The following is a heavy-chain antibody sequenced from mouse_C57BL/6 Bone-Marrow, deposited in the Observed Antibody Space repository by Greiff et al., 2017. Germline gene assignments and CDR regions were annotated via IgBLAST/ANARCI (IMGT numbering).Heavy chain of an antibody. CDR3: ARNGVYYYGSSYFDY. CDR1: GYAFSSSW. D-gene: IGHD1-1*01. J-gene: IGHJ2*01. V-gene: IGHV1-82*01. CDR2: LYPGDGDT. Sequence: QVQLKQSGPELVKPGASVKISCKASGYAFSSSWMNWVKQRPGKGLEWIGRLYPGDGDTNYNGKFKGKATLTADKSSSTAYMQLSSLTSEDSAVYFCARNGVYYYGSSYFDYWGQGTTLTVSS.